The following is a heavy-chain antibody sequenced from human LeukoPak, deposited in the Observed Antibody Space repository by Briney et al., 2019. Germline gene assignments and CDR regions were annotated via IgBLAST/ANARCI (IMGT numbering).Heavy chain of an antibody. CDR2: ISSSSSYI. Sequence: GGSLRLSCAASGFTFCSYSMNWVRQAPGKGLEWVSSISSSSSYIYYADSVKGRFTISRDNAKNSLYLQMNSLRAEDTAVYYCARAKGGSYSYYYYGMDVWGQGTTVTVSS. D-gene: IGHD1-26*01. V-gene: IGHV3-21*01. CDR3: ARAKGGSYSYYYYGMDV. CDR1: GFTFCSYS. J-gene: IGHJ6*02.